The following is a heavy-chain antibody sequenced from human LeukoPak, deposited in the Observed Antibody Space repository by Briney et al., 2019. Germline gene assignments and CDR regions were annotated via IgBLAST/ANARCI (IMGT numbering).Heavy chain of an antibody. Sequence: ASVKVSCKASGYTFTSYDINWVRQATGQGLEWMGWMNPNCGNTGYAQKFQGRVTMTRNTSISTAYMELSSLRSEDTAVYYCARASKYSSSWYRYYYYYGMDVWGQGTTVTVSS. J-gene: IGHJ6*02. V-gene: IGHV1-8*01. CDR1: GYTFTSYD. CDR2: MNPNCGNT. CDR3: ARASKYSSSWYRYYYYYGMDV. D-gene: IGHD6-13*01.